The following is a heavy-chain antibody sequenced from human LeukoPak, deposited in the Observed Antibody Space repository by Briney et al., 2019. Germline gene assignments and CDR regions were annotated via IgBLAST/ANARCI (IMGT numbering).Heavy chain of an antibody. D-gene: IGHD6-13*01. CDR3: ARNWEFPGSTWYDYYYYMDV. V-gene: IGHV3-7*01. J-gene: IGHJ6*03. Sequence: GGSLRLSCAASGFTVSSNYMSWVRQAPGKGLEWVANIRQDGREKYYVDSVKGRFTISRDNAKNSLLLQMNNLRAEDTAVYYCARNWEFPGSTWYDYYYYMDVWGNGTTVTISS. CDR2: IRQDGREK. CDR1: GFTVSSNY.